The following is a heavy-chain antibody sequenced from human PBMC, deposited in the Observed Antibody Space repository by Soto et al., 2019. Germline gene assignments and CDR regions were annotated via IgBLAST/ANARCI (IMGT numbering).Heavy chain of an antibody. J-gene: IGHJ4*02. CDR1: GFTFSSYW. CDR3: ARYLYRFNGQRNLLHF. D-gene: IGHD2-8*01. V-gene: IGHV3-7*01. Sequence: PGGSLRLSCAASGFTFSSYWMSWVRQAPGKGLEWVANIKQDGSEKYYVDSVKGRFTISRDNAKNSLYLQMHSLRFDDTGVYYCARYLYRFNGQRNLLHFWGQGT. CDR2: IKQDGSEK.